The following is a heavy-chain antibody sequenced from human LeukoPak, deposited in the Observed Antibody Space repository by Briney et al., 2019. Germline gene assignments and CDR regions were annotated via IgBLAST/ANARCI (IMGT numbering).Heavy chain of an antibody. Sequence: GGSLRLSCAASGFTFSSYSMNWVRQAPGKGLEWVANIKQDGSEKYYVDSVKGRFTISRDNAKNSLYLQMNSLRAEDTAVYYCARGPCSGGSCYSGTYYYYYYMDVWGKGATVTISS. J-gene: IGHJ6*03. D-gene: IGHD2-15*01. CDR3: ARGPCSGGSCYSGTYYYYYYMDV. V-gene: IGHV3-7*01. CDR2: IKQDGSEK. CDR1: GFTFSSYS.